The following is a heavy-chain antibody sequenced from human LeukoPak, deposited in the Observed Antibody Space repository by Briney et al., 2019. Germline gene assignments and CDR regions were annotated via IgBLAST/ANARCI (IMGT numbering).Heavy chain of an antibody. J-gene: IGHJ4*02. CDR2: IKSKTDGGTT. CDR3: STDRYYYDSSPRY. Sequence: GGSLRLSCAASGFTFTNAWMNWVRQPPGKGLEWVGRIKSKTDGGTTDYAAPVKGRFTISRDDSKNTLYLQMNSLTTEDTAVFYCSTDRYYYDSSPRYWGQGTLVTVSS. V-gene: IGHV3-15*07. CDR1: GFTFTNAW. D-gene: IGHD3-22*01.